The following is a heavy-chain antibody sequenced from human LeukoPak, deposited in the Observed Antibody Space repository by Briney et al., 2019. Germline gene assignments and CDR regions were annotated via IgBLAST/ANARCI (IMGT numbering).Heavy chain of an antibody. CDR2: IRYDGSDK. Sequence: GGPLRLSCSASGFTFSTYGMHWVRKAPGKGLEGVAFIRYDGSDKYYADSVKGRFTISRDNSKNTVYLQMNSQRAEDTAVYSCARAGEGIAVDAFDIWGQGTMVTVSS. CDR3: ARAGEGIAVDAFDI. CDR1: GFTFSTYG. J-gene: IGHJ3*02. V-gene: IGHV3-30*02. D-gene: IGHD6-19*01.